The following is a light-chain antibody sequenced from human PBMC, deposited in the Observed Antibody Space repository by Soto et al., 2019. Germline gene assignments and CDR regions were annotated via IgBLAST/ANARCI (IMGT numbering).Light chain of an antibody. CDR3: SSYAGSYSWV. J-gene: IGLJ3*02. CDR2: EVN. Sequence: QSALTQPPSASGSPGQSVTISCTGTSSDVGSYNYVSWYQQHPNKAPKLMIYEVNKRPSGVPDRFSGSKSGNTASLTVSGLQAEDEADYYCSSYAGSYSWVFGGGTKVTVL. CDR1: SSDVGSYNY. V-gene: IGLV2-8*01.